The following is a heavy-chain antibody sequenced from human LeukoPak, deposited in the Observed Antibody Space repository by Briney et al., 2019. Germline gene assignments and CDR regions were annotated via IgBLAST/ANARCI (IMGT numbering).Heavy chain of an antibody. CDR1: GGSISSGGYY. CDR2: IYYSGST. J-gene: IGHJ4*02. V-gene: IGHV4-31*03. CDR3: ARGGLGSRDGYNSGPSDY. Sequence: PSETLSLTCTVSGGSISSGGYYWSWIRQHPGKGLEWIGYIYYSGSTYYNPSLKSRVTISVDTSKNQFSLKLSSVTAADTAVYYCARGGLGSRDGYNSGPSDYWGQGTLVTVSS. D-gene: IGHD5-24*01.